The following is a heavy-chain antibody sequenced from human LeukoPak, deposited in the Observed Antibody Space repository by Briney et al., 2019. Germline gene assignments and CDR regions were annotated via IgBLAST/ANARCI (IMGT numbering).Heavy chain of an antibody. Sequence: PGGSLRLSCAASGFTFSSYAMSWIRQAPGKGLEWVSAISGSGGSTYYADSVKGRFTISRDNSKNTLYLQMNSLRAEDTAVYYCATDPNYDSSGYTFDYWGQGTLVTVSS. J-gene: IGHJ4*02. CDR2: ISGSGGST. CDR1: GFTFSSYA. D-gene: IGHD3-22*01. V-gene: IGHV3-23*01. CDR3: ATDPNYDSSGYTFDY.